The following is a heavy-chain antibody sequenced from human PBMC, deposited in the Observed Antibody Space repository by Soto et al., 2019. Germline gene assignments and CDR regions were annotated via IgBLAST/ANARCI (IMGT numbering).Heavy chain of an antibody. Sequence: SETLSLTCGVSGGTVASSHWWSWVRQSPSRGLEWIGNVYHTGDTNFNPSLQSRVTFSVDKSNNQFSLRLTSLTAADTAVYFCAREIVTAGGNNYFDPWGPGTLVTVS. D-gene: IGHD2-21*02. CDR3: AREIVTAGGNNYFDP. CDR1: GGTVASSHW. CDR2: VYHTGDT. V-gene: IGHV4-4*02. J-gene: IGHJ5*02.